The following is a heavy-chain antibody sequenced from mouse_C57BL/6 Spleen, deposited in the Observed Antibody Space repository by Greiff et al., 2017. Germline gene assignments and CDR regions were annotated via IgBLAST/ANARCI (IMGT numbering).Heavy chain of an antibody. J-gene: IGHJ3*01. V-gene: IGHV5-4*01. CDR3: ARGYYGSSGFAY. Sequence: EVQLVESGGGLVKPGGSLKLSCAASGFTFSSYAMSWVRQTPEKRLAWVATISDGGSYTYYPDNVKGRFTISRDNAKNNLYLQMSHLKSEDTAMYYCARGYYGSSGFAYWGQGTLVTVSA. CDR2: ISDGGSYT. D-gene: IGHD1-1*01. CDR1: GFTFSSYA.